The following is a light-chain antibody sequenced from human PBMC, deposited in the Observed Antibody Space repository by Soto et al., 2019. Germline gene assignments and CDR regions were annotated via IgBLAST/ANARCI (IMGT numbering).Light chain of an antibody. Sequence: EMVLTQSPGTLSLSPGERATLSCRASQSVSNSYVAWYQKQPGQAPRLLIHGASNRAGGVPDRVSGSGSGTAFIPTISRLEHEDFALYYCQQYATSPWTFGQGTQVDIK. J-gene: IGKJ1*01. CDR2: GAS. CDR3: QQYATSPWT. V-gene: IGKV3-20*01. CDR1: QSVSNSY.